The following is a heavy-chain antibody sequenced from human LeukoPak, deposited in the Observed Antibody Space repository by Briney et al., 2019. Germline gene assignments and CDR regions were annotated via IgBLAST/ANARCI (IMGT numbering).Heavy chain of an antibody. CDR3: TREYGFMTTVFHAFDI. CDR2: VYYSGNT. D-gene: IGHD4-17*01. J-gene: IGHJ3*02. Sequence: SETLSLTCAVYGGSFSGYYWSWIRQPPGKGLEWIGSVYYSGNTYYNSSLRSRVTISVDTSKDQFSLKLSSVTAADTAIYYCTREYGFMTTVFHAFDIWGQGTMVTVSS. V-gene: IGHV4-34*01. CDR1: GGSFSGYY.